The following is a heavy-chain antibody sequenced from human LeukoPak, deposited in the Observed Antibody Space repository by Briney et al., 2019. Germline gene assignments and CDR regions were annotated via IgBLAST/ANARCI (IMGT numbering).Heavy chain of an antibody. V-gene: IGHV3-48*02. Sequence: PGGSLRLSCATSGLSFTDYPMNWVCQAPGKGLEWVSFISTGSSTIYYADSVKGRFTISRDNAKNSLYLQMNSLRDEDTAVYYCAIVAEIQLWVRSAFDYWGQGTLVTVSS. CDR1: GLSFTDYP. D-gene: IGHD5-18*01. CDR2: ISTGSSTI. CDR3: AIVAEIQLWVRSAFDY. J-gene: IGHJ4*02.